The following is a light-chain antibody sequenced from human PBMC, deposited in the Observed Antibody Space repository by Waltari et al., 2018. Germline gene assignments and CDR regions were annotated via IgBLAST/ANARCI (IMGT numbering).Light chain of an antibody. J-gene: IGLJ2*01. CDR3: SSYTLTNPVV. Sequence: QSVVTQPASVSGSPGQSISISCTGTSNHIGANDYVSWYQQHPGRAPHLVIYDVSFRPSWVSIRFSGSKSGNTASLTISGLQAEDEALYYCSSYTLTNPVVFGGGTKLTVL. CDR1: SNHIGANDY. V-gene: IGLV2-14*03. CDR2: DVS.